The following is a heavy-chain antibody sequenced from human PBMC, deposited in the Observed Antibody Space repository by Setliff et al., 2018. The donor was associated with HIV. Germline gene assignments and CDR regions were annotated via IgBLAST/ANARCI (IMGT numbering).Heavy chain of an antibody. CDR3: ARVARVHPFDP. V-gene: IGHV4-59*11. Sequence: SETLSLTCSVFGGSMNSHYWSWIRQPPGKGLEWIGLIYYTGIPTYNTSLKSRVTMSVDRSKTQFSLRLTSVTAADTAMYYCARVARVHPFDPWGQGTLVTVSS. J-gene: IGHJ5*02. CDR1: GGSMNSHY. CDR2: IYYTGIP.